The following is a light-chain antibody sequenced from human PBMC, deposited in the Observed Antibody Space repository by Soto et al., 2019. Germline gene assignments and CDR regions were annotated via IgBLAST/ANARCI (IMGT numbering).Light chain of an antibody. CDR3: QAWVSSTAKV. CDR1: KLGDKY. Sequence: SYELTQPPSVSVSPGQTASITCSGDKLGDKYACLYQQKPGQSPVLVIYQDSKRPSGIPERFSGSNSGNTATLTISGTQAMDEADYYCQAWVSSTAKVFGGGTKLTVL. J-gene: IGLJ2*01. CDR2: QDS. V-gene: IGLV3-1*01.